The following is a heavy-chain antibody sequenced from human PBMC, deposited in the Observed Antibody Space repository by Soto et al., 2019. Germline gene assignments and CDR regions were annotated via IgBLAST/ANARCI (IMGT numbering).Heavy chain of an antibody. Sequence: QVQLVQSGAEVKKPGASVKVSCKASGYTFTGYYMHWVRQAPGQGLEWMGWINPNSGGTNYAQKFQGRVTMTRDTYISTAYMELSRLRSDDTAVYYCARSGYDILTGSPHYGMDVWGQGTTVTVSS. CDR3: ARSGYDILTGSPHYGMDV. D-gene: IGHD3-9*01. CDR2: INPNSGGT. V-gene: IGHV1-2*02. J-gene: IGHJ6*02. CDR1: GYTFTGYY.